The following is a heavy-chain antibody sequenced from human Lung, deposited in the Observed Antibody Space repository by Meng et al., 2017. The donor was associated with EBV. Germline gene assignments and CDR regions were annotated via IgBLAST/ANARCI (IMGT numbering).Heavy chain of an antibody. Sequence: EEQLVESGGGLVKPGRSLRRSCEASGCTFSAYTMTWVRLAAGRGLEWVSSITSSSNYIYYADSVRGRFTISRDNAKNSLYLHMNSLRAEDTAVYYCARDRGITMVQGPQSWGQGTLVTVSS. CDR1: GCTFSAYT. CDR2: ITSSSNYI. D-gene: IGHD3-10*01. V-gene: IGHV3-21*01. J-gene: IGHJ4*02. CDR3: ARDRGITMVQGPQS.